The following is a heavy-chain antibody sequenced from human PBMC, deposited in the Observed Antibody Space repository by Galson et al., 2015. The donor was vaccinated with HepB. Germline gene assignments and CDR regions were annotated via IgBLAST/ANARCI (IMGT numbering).Heavy chain of an antibody. CDR2: IKSETDGGKP. D-gene: IGHD6-6*01. CDR3: TTRCLVCPPPVDY. V-gene: IGHV3-15*01. J-gene: IGHJ4*02. Sequence: SLRLSCAASGFVFSNAWMTWVRQAAGKGLEWVGHIKSETDGGKPGYAAPVRGRFTISRDDIKNTLYLQMSSLKVEDTAVYYCTTRCLVCPPPVDYWGQGTLVTVSS. CDR1: GFVFSNAW.